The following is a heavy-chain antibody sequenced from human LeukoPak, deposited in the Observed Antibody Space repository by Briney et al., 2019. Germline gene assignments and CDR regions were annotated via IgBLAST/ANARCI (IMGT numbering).Heavy chain of an antibody. CDR3: ARVDQYYYDSSGYDI. CDR2: IWYDGSNK. D-gene: IGHD3-22*01. CDR1: GFTFSSYG. J-gene: IGHJ4*02. V-gene: IGHV3-33*01. Sequence: QSGGSLRLSCAASGFTFSSYGMHWVRQAPGKGLEWVAVIWYDGSNKYYADSVKGRFTISRDNSKNTLYLQMNSLRAEDTAVYYCARVDQYYYDSSGYDIWGQGTLVTVSS.